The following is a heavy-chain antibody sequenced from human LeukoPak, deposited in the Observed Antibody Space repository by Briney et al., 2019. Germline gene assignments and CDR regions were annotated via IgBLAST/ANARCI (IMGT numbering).Heavy chain of an antibody. Sequence: ASVKVSFKASGYTFTSYGISWVRQAPGQGLEWMGWISAYNGNTNYAQKLQGRVTMTTDTSTSTAYMELRSLRSDDTAVYYCARLAYCGGDCYSEADYWGQGTLVTVSS. CDR1: GYTFTSYG. CDR2: ISAYNGNT. J-gene: IGHJ4*02. V-gene: IGHV1-18*01. D-gene: IGHD2-21*02. CDR3: ARLAYCGGDCYSEADY.